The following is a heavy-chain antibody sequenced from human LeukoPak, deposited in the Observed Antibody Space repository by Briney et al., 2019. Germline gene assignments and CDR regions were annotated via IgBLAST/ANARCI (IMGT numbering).Heavy chain of an antibody. CDR1: GGSIGGDH. J-gene: IGHJ4*02. D-gene: IGHD6-19*01. Sequence: PSEALSLTCIISGGSIGGDHWSWIRQAPGEGLEWIGYISYTGSTSYNPSLRSRVTISLNTPENQFPLRLTSVTAADTAVYYCARAVTGTSLVDFWGQGTLVAVSS. CDR3: ARAVTGTSLVDF. V-gene: IGHV4-59*08. CDR2: ISYTGST.